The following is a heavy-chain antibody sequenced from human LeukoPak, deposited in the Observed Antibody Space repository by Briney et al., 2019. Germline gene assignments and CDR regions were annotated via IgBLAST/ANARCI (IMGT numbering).Heavy chain of an antibody. D-gene: IGHD2-15*01. CDR1: GFTFSSYW. V-gene: IGHV3-7*04. CDR2: LKQDGSEK. CDR3: ARGYCSGGSCYPATEFDY. Sequence: GGSLRLSCAASGFTFSSYWMRWVRQAPGKGLEWVANLKQDGSEKYYVDSVKGRFTISRDNAKNSLYLQMNSLRAEDTAVYYCARGYCSGGSCYPATEFDYWGQGTLVTVSS. J-gene: IGHJ4*02.